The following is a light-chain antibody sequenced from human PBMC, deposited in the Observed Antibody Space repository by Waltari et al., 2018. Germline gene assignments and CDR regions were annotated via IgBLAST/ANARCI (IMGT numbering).Light chain of an antibody. V-gene: IGLV2-23*02. CDR1: SSDDGSYNL. CDR2: EVS. J-gene: IGLJ1*01. CDR3: CSYAGRSTLEV. Sequence: QSALTQPPSVSGSPGQTITTPCTGTSSDDGSYNLFSWYQQHPGKAPKLMIFEVSKRPSGVSNRFSGSKSGNTASLTISGLQAEDEADYYCCSYAGRSTLEVFGTGTKVTVL.